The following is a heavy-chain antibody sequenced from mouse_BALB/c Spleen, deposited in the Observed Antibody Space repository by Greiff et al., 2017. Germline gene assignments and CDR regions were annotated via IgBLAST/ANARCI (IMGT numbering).Heavy chain of an antibody. CDR1: GYTFTSYW. V-gene: IGHV1-69*02. CDR3: TRGVLAY. D-gene: IGHD2-14*01. CDR2: IYPSDSYT. J-gene: IGHJ3*01. Sequence: VQLQQPGAELVRPGASVKLSCKASGYTFTSYWINWVKQRPGQGLEWIGNIYPSDSYTNYNQKFKDKATLTVDKSSSTAYMQLSSPTSEDSAVYYCTRGVLAYWGQGTLVTVSA.